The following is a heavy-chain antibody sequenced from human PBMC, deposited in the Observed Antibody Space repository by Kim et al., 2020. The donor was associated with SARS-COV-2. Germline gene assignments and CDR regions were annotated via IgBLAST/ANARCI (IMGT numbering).Heavy chain of an antibody. J-gene: IGHJ4*02. CDR2: T. V-gene: IGHV4-34*01. Sequence: TNYNPSLKSRVTISVDTSKNQFSLKLSSVTAADTAVYYCALYDSSGYFDYWGQGTLVTVSS. D-gene: IGHD3-22*01. CDR3: ALYDSSGYFDY.